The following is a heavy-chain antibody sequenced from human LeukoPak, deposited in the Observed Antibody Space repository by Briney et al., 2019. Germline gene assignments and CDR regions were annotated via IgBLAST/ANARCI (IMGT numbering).Heavy chain of an antibody. CDR1: GSGFTVSSNY. D-gene: IGHD3-22*01. CDR3: TTDSTTYYYDSSGYYYNY. V-gene: IGHV3-15*01. J-gene: IGHJ4*02. Sequence: PGGSLRLSCAASGSGFTVSSNYMSWVRQAPGKGLEWVGRIKSKTDGGTTDYAAPVKGRFTISRDDSKNTLYLQMNSLKTEDTAVYYCTTDSTTYYYDSSGYYYNYWGQGTLVTVSS. CDR2: IKSKTDGGTT.